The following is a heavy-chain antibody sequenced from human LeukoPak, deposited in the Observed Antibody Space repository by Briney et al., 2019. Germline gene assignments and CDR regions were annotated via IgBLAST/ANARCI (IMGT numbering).Heavy chain of an antibody. V-gene: IGHV1-69*13. CDR2: IIPIFGTA. CDR1: GGTFSSYA. CDR3: ARVLGYCSSTSCQDNWFDP. D-gene: IGHD2-2*01. Sequence: SVKVSCKASGGTFSSYAVSWVRQAPGQGLEWMGGIIPIFGTANYAQKFQGRVTITADESTSTAYMELSSLRSEDTAVYYCARVLGYCSSTSCQDNWFDPWGQGTLVTVSS. J-gene: IGHJ5*02.